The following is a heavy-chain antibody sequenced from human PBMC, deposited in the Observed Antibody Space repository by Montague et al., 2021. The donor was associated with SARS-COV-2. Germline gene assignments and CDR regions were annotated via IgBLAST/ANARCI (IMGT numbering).Heavy chain of an antibody. D-gene: IGHD4-17*01. CDR1: GFSLRTSGVG. CDR3: VHSYADYLFDY. Sequence: PELVKPTQTLTLTCSFSGFSLRTSGVGVGWIRQPPGKALEWLAVIYGDDDKRYSPSLKSRLTITKDTSKNQVVLTMTNMDPVDTATYYCVHSYADYLFDYWGQGTLVSVSS. V-gene: IGHV2-5*02. J-gene: IGHJ4*02. CDR2: IYGDDDK.